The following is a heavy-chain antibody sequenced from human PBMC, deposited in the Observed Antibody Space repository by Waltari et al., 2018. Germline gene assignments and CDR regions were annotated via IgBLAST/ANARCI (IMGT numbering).Heavy chain of an antibody. CDR1: GGSISSYY. V-gene: IGHV4-59*01. Sequence: QVQLQESGPGLVKPSETLSLTCTVSGGSISSYYWSWIRQPPGKGLEWIGYIYYSGSTNSNPALKSRVTISVDTSKNQFSLKLSSVTAADTAVYYCARGRIYYYDSSGSLYYFDYWGQGTLVTVSS. CDR2: IYYSGST. J-gene: IGHJ4*02. D-gene: IGHD3-22*01. CDR3: ARGRIYYYDSSGSLYYFDY.